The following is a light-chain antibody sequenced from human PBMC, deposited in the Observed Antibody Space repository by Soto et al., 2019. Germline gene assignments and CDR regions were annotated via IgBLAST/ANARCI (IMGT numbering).Light chain of an antibody. V-gene: IGKV3-20*01. J-gene: IGKJ4*01. CDR3: QQYGSSPS. CDR2: GAS. Sequence: EIVLTQSPGTLSLSPGERVTLSCRASQSVRSSYLAWYQQKPGQAPSLLIYGASNRATGIADRFSGSGSGTDFTLTISRLDPEDFAVYYCQQYGSSPSFGGGTKVEIK. CDR1: QSVRSSY.